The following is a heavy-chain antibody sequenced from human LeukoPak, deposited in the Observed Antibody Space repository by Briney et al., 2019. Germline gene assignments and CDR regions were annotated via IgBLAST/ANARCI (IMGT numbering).Heavy chain of an antibody. V-gene: IGHV1-46*01. D-gene: IGHD3-22*01. CDR3: ARVFNYYDSSGYLYFDY. J-gene: IGHJ4*02. CDR1: GYTFTSYY. Sequence: ASVKVSCKASGYTFTSYYMHWVRQAPGQGLEWMGIINPSGGSTSYAQKFQGRVTMTRDTSTSTVYMELSSLRSEDTAVYYCARVFNYYDSSGYLYFDYWGQGTLVTVSS. CDR2: INPSGGST.